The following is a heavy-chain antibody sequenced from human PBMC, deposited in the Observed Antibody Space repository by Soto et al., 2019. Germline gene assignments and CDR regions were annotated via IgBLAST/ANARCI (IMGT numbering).Heavy chain of an antibody. CDR2: IHYSGTT. V-gene: IGHV4-31*03. CDR1: GGSISGGGYY. Sequence: QVQLQESGPGLVEPSQTLSLTCTVSGGSISGGGYYWSWIRQHPGKGLEWIGYIHYSGTTYYNPYLKSRLTISVDTSKTQCSLKLSSVTAADTAVYYCARAWTATAGWAKWFDLWGQGTLVTVSS. CDR3: ARAWTATAGWAKWFDL. J-gene: IGHJ5*02. D-gene: IGHD6-13*01.